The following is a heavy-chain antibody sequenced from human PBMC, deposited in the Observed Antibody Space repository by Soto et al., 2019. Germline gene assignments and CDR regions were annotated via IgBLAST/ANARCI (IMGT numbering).Heavy chain of an antibody. CDR3: ARGRGEFDD. Sequence: SETLSLTCAVYGASLSDNYCNWLRRPPGKGLEWIGEINHSGNTNYNPSLRSRVTISIDTSKNQLSLNLRSVSAADTAVYYCARGRGEFDDWGQGTPVTVSS. D-gene: IGHD2-21*01. CDR2: INHSGNT. J-gene: IGHJ5*02. V-gene: IGHV4-34*01. CDR1: GASLSDNY.